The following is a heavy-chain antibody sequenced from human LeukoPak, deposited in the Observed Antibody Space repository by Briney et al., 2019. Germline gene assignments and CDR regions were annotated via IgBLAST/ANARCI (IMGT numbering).Heavy chain of an antibody. CDR2: ISYDGSNK. CDR3: AKVYYDSSGYYHFDALDI. J-gene: IGHJ3*02. CDR1: GFTFSSYG. V-gene: IGHV3-30*18. Sequence: GGSLRLSCAASGFTFSSYGMHWVRQAPGKGLEWVAVISYDGSNKYYADSVKGRFTISRDNSKNTLYLQMNSLRAEDTAVYYCAKVYYDSSGYYHFDALDIWGQGTMVTVSS. D-gene: IGHD3-22*01.